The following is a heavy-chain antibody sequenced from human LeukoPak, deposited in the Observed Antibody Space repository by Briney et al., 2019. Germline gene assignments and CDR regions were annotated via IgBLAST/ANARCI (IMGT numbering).Heavy chain of an antibody. J-gene: IGHJ3*01. CDR3: VRFDYGDYDDAFDF. D-gene: IGHD4-17*01. CDR1: GFTFNNHW. Sequence: GGSLRLSCAASGFTFNNHWMSWVRQAPGKGLEWVANIKQDGSEKYYEDSVKGRFTISRDNVKNSLYLQMNSLRAEDTAVYYCVRFDYGDYDDAFDFWGQGTMVTVSS. V-gene: IGHV3-7*01. CDR2: IKQDGSEK.